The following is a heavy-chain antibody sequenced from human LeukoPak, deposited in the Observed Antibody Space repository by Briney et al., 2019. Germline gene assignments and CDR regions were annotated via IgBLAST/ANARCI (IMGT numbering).Heavy chain of an antibody. V-gene: IGHV3-23*01. CDR2: ISGSGGST. D-gene: IGHD1-14*01. CDR1: GFTFSTYA. CDR3: ARSQNPASEYFQH. J-gene: IGHJ1*01. Sequence: PGGSLRLSCAASGFTFSTYAMTWVRQAPGKGLEWVSGISGSGGSTYYADSVKGRFTISRDNSKNTLYLQMNSLRAEDTAVYYCARSQNPASEYFQHWGQGTLVTVSS.